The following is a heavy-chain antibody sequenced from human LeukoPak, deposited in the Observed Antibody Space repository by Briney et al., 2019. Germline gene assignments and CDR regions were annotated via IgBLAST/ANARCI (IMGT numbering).Heavy chain of an antibody. CDR2: ISSNGGST. Sequence: PGGSLRLSCAASGFTFSTFTMHWVRQAPGTGLEYVSLISSNGGSTYCANSVKGRFTISRDNSNNTLYLQMGSLRAEDMAVYYCARQAAGVVYWGQGTLVTVSS. CDR1: GFTFSTFT. CDR3: ARQAAGVVY. V-gene: IGHV3-64*01. D-gene: IGHD6-13*01. J-gene: IGHJ4*02.